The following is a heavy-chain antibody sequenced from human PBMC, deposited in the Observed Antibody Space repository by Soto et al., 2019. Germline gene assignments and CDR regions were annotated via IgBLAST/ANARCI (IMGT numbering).Heavy chain of an antibody. Sequence: QDQLVQSGVEVKKPGASVKVSCKASGYSFTNYGITWVRQAPGPGFEWMGWISAYNGNTNYAQKFQGRVTMTTDASTSTAYLELRRLRSDDTAVYYCARDRGVAPPVAGNTHYYYDMDVWCKGTTDTVSS. CDR1: GYSFTNYG. V-gene: IGHV1-18*01. D-gene: IGHD6-19*01. J-gene: IGHJ6*03. CDR2: ISAYNGNT. CDR3: ARDRGVAPPVAGNTHYYYDMDV.